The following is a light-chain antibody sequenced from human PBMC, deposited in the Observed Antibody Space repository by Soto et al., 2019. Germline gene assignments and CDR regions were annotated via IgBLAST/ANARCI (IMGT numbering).Light chain of an antibody. CDR2: AND. CDR1: FSNTGTNY. CDR3: ATRDSSLNAGV. Sequence: QSVLTQPPSVSAAPGQRVAISCSGTFSNTGTNYVSWYQVLPGSAPKLLIYANDKRPSEIFARFSASKSGTSASLAITGLQAGDEGDYYCATRDSSLNAGVFGGGTKLTVL. J-gene: IGLJ3*02. V-gene: IGLV1-51*01.